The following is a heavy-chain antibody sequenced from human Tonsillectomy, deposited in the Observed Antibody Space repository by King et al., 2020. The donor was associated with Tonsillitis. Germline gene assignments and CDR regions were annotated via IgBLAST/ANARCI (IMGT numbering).Heavy chain of an antibody. Sequence: VQLQESGPGLVKPSETLSLTCTVSGGSISSYYWSWIRQPPGKGLEWIGYIYYSGSTNYNPSLKSRVTISVDTSKNQFSLKLSSVTAADTAVYYCARAIAVAGRNYYYYYMDVWGKGTTVTVSS. D-gene: IGHD6-19*01. CDR2: IYYSGST. V-gene: IGHV4-59*01. CDR3: ARAIAVAGRNYYYYYMDV. J-gene: IGHJ6*03. CDR1: GGSISSYY.